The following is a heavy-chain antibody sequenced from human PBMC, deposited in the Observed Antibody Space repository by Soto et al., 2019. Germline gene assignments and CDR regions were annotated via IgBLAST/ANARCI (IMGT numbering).Heavy chain of an antibody. CDR3: ARDRGRSCIGGTCPFDY. J-gene: IGHJ4*02. D-gene: IGHD2-15*01. CDR2: ISTYDGNT. CDR1: GYTFPTYG. Sequence: QVQLVQSAAEVRKPGASVKVSCKASGYTFPTYGITWVRQAPGQGLKWMGWISTYDGNTNYAQKLQGRVTMTKDTSTSTAYMELRSLRSDDTAVYYCARDRGRSCIGGTCPFDYWGQGTLVTVSS. V-gene: IGHV1-18*01.